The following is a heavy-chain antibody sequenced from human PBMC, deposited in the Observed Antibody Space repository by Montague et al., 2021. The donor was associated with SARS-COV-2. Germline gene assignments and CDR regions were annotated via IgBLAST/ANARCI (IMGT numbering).Heavy chain of an antibody. D-gene: IGHD3-22*01. Sequence: SETLSLTYTVSGGSISSYYWSWIRQPPGKGLEWIGYIYYSGSTNYNPSLKSRVTISVDTSKNQFSLKLSSVTAADTAVYYCARAYYDSSGYYGYFDYWGQGTLVPVSS. J-gene: IGHJ4*02. V-gene: IGHV4-59*13. CDR2: IYYSGST. CDR3: ARAYYDSSGYYGYFDY. CDR1: GGSISSYY.